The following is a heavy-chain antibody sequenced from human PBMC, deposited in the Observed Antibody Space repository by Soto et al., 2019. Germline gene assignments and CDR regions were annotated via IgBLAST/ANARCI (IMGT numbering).Heavy chain of an antibody. V-gene: IGHV3-33*01. Sequence: GGSLRLSCAASGFTFSDYGMHWVRQAPGKGLEWVAVTWYDGSNKYYADSVKGRFSISRDNSKNTLFLQMDSLRAEDTAVYYCATGSDYGDYYFDYWGQGTLVTVSS. CDR3: ATGSDYGDYYFDY. CDR2: TWYDGSNK. D-gene: IGHD4-17*01. J-gene: IGHJ4*02. CDR1: GFTFSDYG.